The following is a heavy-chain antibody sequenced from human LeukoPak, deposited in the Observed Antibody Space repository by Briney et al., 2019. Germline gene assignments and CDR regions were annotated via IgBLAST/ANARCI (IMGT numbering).Heavy chain of an antibody. Sequence: QPGGTLRLSCAASGFTFSSYWMSWVRQAPGKGLEWVANIKQDGSEKYYVYSVKGRFTISRDNAKNSLYLQMNSLRAEDTAVYYCARGGGGHYYDSSGYYYFGYFQHWGQGTLVTVSS. CDR1: GFTFSSYW. J-gene: IGHJ1*01. CDR2: IKQDGSEK. V-gene: IGHV3-7*01. D-gene: IGHD3-22*01. CDR3: ARGGGGHYYDSSGYYYFGYFQH.